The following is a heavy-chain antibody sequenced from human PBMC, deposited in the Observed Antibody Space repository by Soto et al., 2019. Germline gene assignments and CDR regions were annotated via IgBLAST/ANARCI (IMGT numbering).Heavy chain of an antibody. Sequence: PSETLSLTCDVSGGSISSSNCWSWVRQPPGKGLEWIGEIYYSGSTNYNASLRSRVTISADKSKNQFSLKLSSVTAADTAVYYCARERCSSTSCYHFDYWGQGTLVTVSS. V-gene: IGHV4-4*02. CDR1: GGSISSSNC. CDR3: ARERCSSTSCYHFDY. J-gene: IGHJ4*02. D-gene: IGHD2-2*01. CDR2: IYYSGST.